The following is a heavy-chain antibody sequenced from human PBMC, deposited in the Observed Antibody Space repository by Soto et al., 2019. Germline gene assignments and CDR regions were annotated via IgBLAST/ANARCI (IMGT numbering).Heavy chain of an antibody. CDR1: GFTFTSSA. J-gene: IGHJ3*02. CDR2: IVVGSGNT. V-gene: IGHV1-58*01. CDR3: AAGEGYYDSSGYNYDAFDI. Sequence: SVKVSCKASGFTFTSSAVQWVRQARGQRLEWIGWIVVGSGNTNYAQKFQERVTITRDMSTSTAYMELSSPRSEDTAVYYCAAGEGYYDSSGYNYDAFDIWGQGTMVTVSS. D-gene: IGHD3-22*01.